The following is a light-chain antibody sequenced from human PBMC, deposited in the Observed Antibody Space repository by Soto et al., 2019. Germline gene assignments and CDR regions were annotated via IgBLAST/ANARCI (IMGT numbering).Light chain of an antibody. CDR1: QSISSNY. V-gene: IGKV3-20*01. Sequence: EIVLTQSPGTLSLSPGERASLSCRASQSISSNYLTWYQQKRGQPPRLLIYGTSSRATGIPDRFSGSGSRTDFTLTLSRLEPEDFAVYYCQQYHNSITSGQGTRLEIK. CDR3: QQYHNSIT. J-gene: IGKJ5*01. CDR2: GTS.